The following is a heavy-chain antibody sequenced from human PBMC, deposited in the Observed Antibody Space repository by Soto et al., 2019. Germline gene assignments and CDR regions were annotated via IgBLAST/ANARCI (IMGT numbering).Heavy chain of an antibody. J-gene: IGHJ6*02. V-gene: IGHV4-31*03. Sequence: SETLSLTYTVSGVSISSGGYYWSWIRQHPGKGLEWIGYIYYSGSTYYNRSLKSRVTISVDTSKNQFSLKLSSVTAADTAVYYCARDQVSRDDYVWGSYRYPQGLRPRYYYYGMDVWGQGTTVTVSS. CDR3: ARDQVSRDDYVWGSYRYPQGLRPRYYYYGMDV. CDR1: GVSISSGGYY. D-gene: IGHD3-16*02. CDR2: IYYSGST.